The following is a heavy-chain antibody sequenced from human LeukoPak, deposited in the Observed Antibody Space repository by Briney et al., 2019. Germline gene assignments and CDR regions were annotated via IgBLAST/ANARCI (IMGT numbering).Heavy chain of an antibody. CDR1: GGTFSSYA. V-gene: IGHV1-69*13. J-gene: IGHJ6*02. CDR2: IIPIFGTA. Sequence: ASVKVSCKASGGTFSSYAISWVRQAPGQGLEWMGGIIPIFGTANYAQKFQGRVTITADESTSTAYMELSSLRSEDTAVYYCASNLGGSYYDFWSGYDTGYYYGMDVWGQGTTVTVSS. CDR3: ASNLGGSYYDFWSGYDTGYYYGMDV. D-gene: IGHD3-3*01.